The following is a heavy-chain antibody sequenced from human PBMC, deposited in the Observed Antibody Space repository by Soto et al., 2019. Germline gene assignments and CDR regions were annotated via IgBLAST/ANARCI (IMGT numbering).Heavy chain of an antibody. V-gene: IGHV1-8*01. CDR2: MNPNSGNT. J-gene: IGHJ6*02. CDR3: ARFSLARRLYYYGMDV. CDR1: GYTFTSYD. D-gene: IGHD6-25*01. Sequence: GASVKVSCKASGYTFTSYDINWVRQATGQGLEWMGWMNPNSGNTGYAQKFQGRVTMTRNTSISTAYMEPSSLRSEDTAVYYCARFSLARRLYYYGMDVWGQGTTVTVSS.